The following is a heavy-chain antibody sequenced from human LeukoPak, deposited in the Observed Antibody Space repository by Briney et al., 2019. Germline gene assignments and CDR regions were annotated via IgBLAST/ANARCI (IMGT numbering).Heavy chain of an antibody. CDR3: ARANGDYLFYFDY. D-gene: IGHD4-17*01. CDR2: FYNSWNT. CDR1: GGSVSSGSYY. Sequence: SETLSLTCTVSGGSVSSGSYYWSWIRQPPGKGLEWIGYFYNSWNTNYNPSLKSRVTISIDTSKNQFSLRLSSVTAADTAVYYCARANGDYLFYFDYWGQGTPVTVSP. V-gene: IGHV4-61*01. J-gene: IGHJ4*02.